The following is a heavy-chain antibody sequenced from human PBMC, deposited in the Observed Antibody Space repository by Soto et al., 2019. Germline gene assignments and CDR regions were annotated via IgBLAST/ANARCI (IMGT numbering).Heavy chain of an antibody. V-gene: IGHV3-23*01. J-gene: IGHJ4*02. CDR3: AKVGYSGYENDSDY. Sequence: GGSLRLSCAASGFTFSSYAMSWVRQAPGKGLEWVSAISGSGGSTYYADSVKGRFTISRDNSKNTLYLQMNSLRAEDTAVYYCAKVGYSGYENDSDYWGQGTLVTVSS. CDR2: ISGSGGST. CDR1: GFTFSSYA. D-gene: IGHD5-12*01.